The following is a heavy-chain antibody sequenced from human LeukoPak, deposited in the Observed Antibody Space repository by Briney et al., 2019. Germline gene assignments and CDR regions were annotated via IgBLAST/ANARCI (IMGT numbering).Heavy chain of an antibody. CDR3: AELGITMIGGV. J-gene: IGHJ6*04. V-gene: IGHV3-48*03. CDR2: ISSSGSTI. Sequence: PGGSLRLSCAASGFTFSSYEMNWVRQGPGKGREWGSYISSSGSTIYYADSVKGRFTISRDNAKNSLYLQMNSLRAEDTAVYYCAELGITMIGGVWGKGTTVTISS. CDR1: GFTFSSYE. D-gene: IGHD3-10*02.